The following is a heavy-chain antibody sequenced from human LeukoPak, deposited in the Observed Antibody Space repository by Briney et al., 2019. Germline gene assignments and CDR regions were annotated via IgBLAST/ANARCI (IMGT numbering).Heavy chain of an antibody. Sequence: PSETLSLTCTVSGGSINSYYWSWIRQPPGKGLEWIGYIYYSGSTNYNPSLKSRVTISVDTSKNQFSLKLSSVTAADTAVYYCARGNQAEYWYSGSYYFDYWGQGTLVTVSS. D-gene: IGHD1-26*01. V-gene: IGHV4-59*08. J-gene: IGHJ4*02. CDR1: GGSINSYY. CDR3: ARGNQAEYWYSGSYYFDY. CDR2: IYYSGST.